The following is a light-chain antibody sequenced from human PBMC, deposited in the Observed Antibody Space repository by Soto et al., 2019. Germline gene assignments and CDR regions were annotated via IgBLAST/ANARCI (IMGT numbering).Light chain of an antibody. V-gene: IGLV2-14*01. CDR1: NIDIAPYNY. CDR2: EVS. Sequence: QSVLTQPASVSGSPGQSLTISCTGTNIDIAPYNYVSWYQQHPGKAPKLIIYEVSYRPSGISNRFSGSKSGNTASLTISGLQAEDEADYYCSSYTSSTNYVFGTGTKVTVX. CDR3: SSYTSSTNYV. J-gene: IGLJ1*01.